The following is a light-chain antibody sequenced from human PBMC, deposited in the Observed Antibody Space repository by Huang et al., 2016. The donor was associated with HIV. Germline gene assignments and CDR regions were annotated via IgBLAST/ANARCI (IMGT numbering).Light chain of an antibody. V-gene: IGKV4-1*01. Sequence: DILLTQSPDSLAVSLGERATLTCRSSRSLLFASNSKNFLAWYQQKPGQSPKLLMYMASVRESGVPERFAGSGSGTEFTLTIASLQSEDEAVYYCQQFYNMPYTFGRGTRLEI. CDR2: MAS. CDR3: QQFYNMPYT. CDR1: RSLLFASNSKNF. J-gene: IGKJ2*01.